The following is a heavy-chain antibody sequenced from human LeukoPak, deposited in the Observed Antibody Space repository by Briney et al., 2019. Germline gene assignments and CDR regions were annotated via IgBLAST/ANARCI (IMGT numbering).Heavy chain of an antibody. CDR3: ARRGIAAILYAFDI. D-gene: IGHD6-13*01. CDR2: IYYSGST. V-gene: IGHV4-39*01. J-gene: IGHJ3*02. CDR1: GGSISSSSYY. Sequence: ASETPSLTXTVSGGSISSSSYYWGWIRQPPGKGLEWIGSIYYSGSTYYNPSLKSRVTISVDTSKNQFSLKLSSVTAADTAVYYCARRGIAAILYAFDIWGQGTMVTVSS.